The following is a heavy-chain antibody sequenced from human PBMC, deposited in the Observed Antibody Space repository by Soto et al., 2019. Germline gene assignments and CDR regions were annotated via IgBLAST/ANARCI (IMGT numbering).Heavy chain of an antibody. J-gene: IGHJ3*02. CDR1: GFTLSSYA. D-gene: IGHD3-9*01. V-gene: IGHV3-30-3*01. CDR3: ARVVRDCLFYAFDI. Sequence: SLRLSCAASGFTLSSYAMHWVRQAPGKGLEWVAVISYDGSNKYYADSVKGRFTISRDNSKNTPYLQMNSLRAEDTAVYYCARVVRDCLFYAFDIWGQGTMVTVSS. CDR2: ISYDGSNK.